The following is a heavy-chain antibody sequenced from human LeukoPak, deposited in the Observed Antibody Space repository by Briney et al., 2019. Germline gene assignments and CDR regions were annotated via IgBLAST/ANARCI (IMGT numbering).Heavy chain of an antibody. CDR3: AKGVFGVNRAFDY. Sequence: GGSLRLSCEASGFTFNTCAMSWVRQAPGKGLDWVSAISESGSGTYYADSVKGRFTISRGNSKNTLYLQVNSLRVDDTALYYCAKGVFGVNRAFDYWGQGTLVTVSS. CDR2: ISESGSGT. J-gene: IGHJ4*02. CDR1: GFTFNTCA. V-gene: IGHV3-23*01. D-gene: IGHD3-3*01.